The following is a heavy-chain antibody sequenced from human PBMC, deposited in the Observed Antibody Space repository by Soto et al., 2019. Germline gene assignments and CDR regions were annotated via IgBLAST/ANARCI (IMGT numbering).Heavy chain of an antibody. CDR1: GFTFSSYA. J-gene: IGHJ4*02. D-gene: IGHD3-10*01. Sequence: GGSLRLSCAASGFTFSSYAMNWVRQAPGKGLEWVSSLSGSGGTTYYADSVKGRFIISRDNSKNTLYLLMNSLRAEDTALYYCAKQRADYGSGADTFYFDSWGQGALVTVSS. CDR2: LSGSGGTT. CDR3: AKQRADYGSGADTFYFDS. V-gene: IGHV3-23*01.